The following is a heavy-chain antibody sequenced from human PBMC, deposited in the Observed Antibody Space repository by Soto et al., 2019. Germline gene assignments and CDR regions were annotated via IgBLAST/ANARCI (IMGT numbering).Heavy chain of an antibody. CDR1: GFTFSSYW. CDR2: IKQDGSEK. Sequence: GGSLGLSCAASGFTFSSYWMSWVRQAPGKGLEWVANIKQDGSEKYYVDSVKGRFTISRDNAKNSLYLQMNSLRAEDTAVYYCARRAAQHLGYCSGGSCYPLYDAFDIWGQGTMVTVSS. J-gene: IGHJ3*02. V-gene: IGHV3-7*01. CDR3: ARRAAQHLGYCSGGSCYPLYDAFDI. D-gene: IGHD2-15*01.